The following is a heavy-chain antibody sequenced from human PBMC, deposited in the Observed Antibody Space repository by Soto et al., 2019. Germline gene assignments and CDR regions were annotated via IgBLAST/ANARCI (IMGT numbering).Heavy chain of an antibody. Sequence: PGGSLRLPCAASGFTFSSYGMHWVRQAPGKGLEWVAVIWHDGSNKYYADSVKGRFTISRDNSKNTLYLQMNSLRAEDTAVYYCASEPENGAFDIWGQGTMVTVSS. CDR1: GFTFSSYG. CDR3: ASEPENGAFDI. J-gene: IGHJ3*02. CDR2: IWHDGSNK. D-gene: IGHD2-8*01. V-gene: IGHV3-33*01.